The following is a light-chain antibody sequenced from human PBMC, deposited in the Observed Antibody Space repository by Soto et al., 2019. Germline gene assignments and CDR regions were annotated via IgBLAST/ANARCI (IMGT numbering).Light chain of an antibody. Sequence: QSALTQPHSVSGSPGQSITISCTGTSSDVGSYNLVSWYQQHPGKAPKLMIYEGSKRPSGVSNRFSGSKSGNTASLTISGLQAEDEADYYCCSYAGSSTRGFFGTGTKLTVL. V-gene: IGLV2-23*01. CDR3: CSYAGSSTRGF. CDR2: EGS. J-gene: IGLJ1*01. CDR1: SSDVGSYNL.